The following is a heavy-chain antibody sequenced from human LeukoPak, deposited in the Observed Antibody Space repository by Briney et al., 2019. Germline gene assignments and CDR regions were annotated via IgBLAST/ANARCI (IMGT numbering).Heavy chain of an antibody. CDR3: ATIDGGIPVDY. J-gene: IGHJ4*02. Sequence: PGGSLRLSCAVSGLIFSNYEMNWVRQAPGKGLEWVSYISGSGSTIYYADSVKGRFTISRDNAKNSLCLQMNSLRAEDTAVYDCATIDGGIPVDYWGQGTLVTVSS. V-gene: IGHV3-48*03. CDR2: ISGSGSTI. CDR1: GLIFSNYE. D-gene: IGHD3-16*01.